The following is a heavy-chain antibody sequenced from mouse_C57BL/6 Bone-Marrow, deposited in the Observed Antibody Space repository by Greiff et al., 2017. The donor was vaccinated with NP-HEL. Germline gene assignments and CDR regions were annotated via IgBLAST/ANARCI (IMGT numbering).Heavy chain of an antibody. J-gene: IGHJ4*01. D-gene: IGHD2-1*01. CDR1: GYAFTNYL. V-gene: IGHV1-54*01. CDR2: INPGSGGT. CDR3: APYGNYAMDY. Sequence: QVQLQQSGAELVRPGTSVKVSCKASGYAFTNYLIEWVKQRPGQGLEWIGVINPGSGGTNYNEKFKGKATLTADKSSSTAYMQLSSLTSEDSAVYFCAPYGNYAMDYWGQGTSVTVSS.